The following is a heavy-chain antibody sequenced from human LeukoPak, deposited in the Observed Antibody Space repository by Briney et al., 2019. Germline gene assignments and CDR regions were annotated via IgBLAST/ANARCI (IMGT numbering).Heavy chain of an antibody. CDR2: IYYSGST. D-gene: IGHD3-22*01. Sequence: SETLSLTCTVSGGSISSSSYYWGWIRQPPGKGLEWIGNIYYSGSTNYNPSLKSRVTISVDTSKNQFSLKLSSVTAADTAVYYCARGSERYYYDNPYYYMDVWGKGTTVTISS. CDR1: GGSISSSSYY. CDR3: ARGSERYYYDNPYYYMDV. V-gene: IGHV4-39*07. J-gene: IGHJ6*03.